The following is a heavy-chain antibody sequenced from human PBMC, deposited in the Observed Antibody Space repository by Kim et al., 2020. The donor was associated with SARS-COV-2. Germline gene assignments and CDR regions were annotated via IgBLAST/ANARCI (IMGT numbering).Heavy chain of an antibody. J-gene: IGHJ4*02. D-gene: IGHD3-10*01. V-gene: IGHV3-30*01. CDR3: ARDHRSLGLIDY. Sequence: YADSVKAVFTISRDNSKNTLYLQMNSLRAEDTAVYYGARDHRSLGLIDYWGQGTLVTVSS.